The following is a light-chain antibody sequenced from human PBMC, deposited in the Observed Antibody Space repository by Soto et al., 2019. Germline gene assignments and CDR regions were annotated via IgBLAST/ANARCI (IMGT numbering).Light chain of an antibody. CDR1: QSVSSY. Sequence: EIVLTQSPATLSLSPGERATLSCRASQSVSSYLAWYQQKPGQAPRLLIYDASNRATGIPARFSGSGSGTYFSLTISRLEPEDCAVYYCQQRSNWPPYTFGQGTKLEIK. J-gene: IGKJ2*01. CDR2: DAS. V-gene: IGKV3-11*01. CDR3: QQRSNWPPYT.